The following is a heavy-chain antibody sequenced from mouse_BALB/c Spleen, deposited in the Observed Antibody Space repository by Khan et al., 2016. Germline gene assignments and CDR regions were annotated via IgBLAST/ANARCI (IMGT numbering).Heavy chain of an antibody. CDR1: GFTFNTYA. J-gene: IGHJ3*01. D-gene: IGHD1-1*01. CDR2: IRSTSNNYAT. Sequence: EVQLVETGGGLVQPKGSLKLSCAASGFTFNTYAMNWVRQAPGKGLEWVARIRSTSNNYATYYADSVKDRFTISRDDSQSMLYLQMNNLKTEDTAMYYCVRQGFVGSSYWGQGTLVTVSA. CDR3: VRQGFVGSSY. V-gene: IGHV10-1*02.